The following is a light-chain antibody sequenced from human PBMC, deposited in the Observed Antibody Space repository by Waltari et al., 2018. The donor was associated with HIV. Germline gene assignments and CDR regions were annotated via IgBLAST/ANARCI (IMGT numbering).Light chain of an antibody. Sequence: ELVLTQSPGPLSLSPGERATLSCRASQSVRNTYLAWYQQKRGQAPRLLFYAASIRATGVPDRFTGSGSGTDFTLTISRLEPEDSAVYYCQHYVSSPYTFGQGTKLEIK. J-gene: IGKJ2*01. CDR3: QHYVSSPYT. V-gene: IGKV3-20*01. CDR2: AAS. CDR1: QSVRNTY.